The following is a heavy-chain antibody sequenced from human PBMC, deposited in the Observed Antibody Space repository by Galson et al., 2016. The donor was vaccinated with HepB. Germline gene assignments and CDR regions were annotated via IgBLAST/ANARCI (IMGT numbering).Heavy chain of an antibody. J-gene: IGHJ4*02. Sequence: SLRLSCAASGFTFSTYGTHWVRQAPGKGLEWVAVISYDGDTKYHADSVKGRFTISRDHSKNTLYLQMHRLRFEDTAVYYCASDPRQWQRGYNYGFEYWGQGTLVTVSS. V-gene: IGHV3-30*03. CDR2: ISYDGDTK. D-gene: IGHD5-18*01. CDR3: ASDPRQWQRGYNYGFEY. CDR1: GFTFSTYG.